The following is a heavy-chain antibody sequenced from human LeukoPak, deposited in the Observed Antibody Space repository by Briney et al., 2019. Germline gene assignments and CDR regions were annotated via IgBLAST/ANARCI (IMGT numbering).Heavy chain of an antibody. CDR1: GYSISSGYY. J-gene: IGHJ4*02. Sequence: SETLSLTCTVSGYSISSGYYWGWIRQPPGKGLEWIGSIYHSGSTYYNPSPKSRVTISVDTSKNQFSLKLSSVTAADTAVYYCARDYCSGGSCYYIDYWGQGTLVTVSS. CDR2: IYHSGST. D-gene: IGHD2-15*01. CDR3: ARDYCSGGSCYYIDY. V-gene: IGHV4-38-2*02.